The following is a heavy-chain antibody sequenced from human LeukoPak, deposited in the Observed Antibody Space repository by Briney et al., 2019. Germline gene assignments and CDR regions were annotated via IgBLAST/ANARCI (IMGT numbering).Heavy chain of an antibody. CDR1: GYTFTSYG. Sequence: ASVKVSCKASGYTFTSYGISWVRQAPGQGLVWMGWISAYNGNTNYAQKLQGRVTMTTDTSTSTAYMELRSLRSDDTAVYYCARVGSADYGDYRGAFDIWGQGTMVTVSS. D-gene: IGHD4-17*01. CDR3: ARVGSADYGDYRGAFDI. CDR2: ISAYNGNT. J-gene: IGHJ3*02. V-gene: IGHV1-18*04.